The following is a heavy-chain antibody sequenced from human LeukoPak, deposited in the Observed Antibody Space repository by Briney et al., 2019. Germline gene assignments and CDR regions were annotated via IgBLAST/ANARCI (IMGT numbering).Heavy chain of an antibody. V-gene: IGHV1-2*02. Sequence: ASVKVSCKASGYTFTGYYMHWVRQAPGQGLEWMGWINPNSGGTNYAQKLQGRVTMTTDTSTSTAYMELRSLRSDDTAVYYCARGFGYCSGGSCSEMGYWGQGTLVTVSS. CDR1: GYTFTGYY. J-gene: IGHJ4*02. CDR3: ARGFGYCSGGSCSEMGY. CDR2: INPNSGGT. D-gene: IGHD2-15*01.